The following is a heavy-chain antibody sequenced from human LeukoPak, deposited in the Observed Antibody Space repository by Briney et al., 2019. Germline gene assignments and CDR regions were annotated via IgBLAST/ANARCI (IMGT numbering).Heavy chain of an antibody. CDR3: ARGYGGYDWVFEA. D-gene: IGHD5-12*01. Sequence: SETLSLTCTVSGGSISSYYWSWIRQPPGKGLEWIGYIYYSGSTNYNPSLKSRVTISVDTSKNQFSLKLTSVTAADTAVYYCARGYGGYDWVFEAWGQGTLVTVSS. CDR1: GGSISSYY. J-gene: IGHJ5*02. CDR2: IYYSGST. V-gene: IGHV4-59*01.